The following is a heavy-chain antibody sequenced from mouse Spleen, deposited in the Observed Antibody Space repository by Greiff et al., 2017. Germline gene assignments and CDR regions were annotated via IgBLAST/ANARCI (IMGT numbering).Heavy chain of an antibody. CDR1: GYTFTSYW. Sequence: QVQLQQPGAELVRPGASVKLSCKASGYTFTSYWINWVKQRPGQGLEWIGNIYPSDSYTNYNQKFKDKATLTVDKSSSTAYMQLSSPTSEDSAVYYCTRSRYGNYVFDYWGQGTTLTVSS. CDR2: IYPSDSYT. CDR3: TRSRYGNYVFDY. V-gene: IGHV1-69*02. D-gene: IGHD2-10*02. J-gene: IGHJ2*01.